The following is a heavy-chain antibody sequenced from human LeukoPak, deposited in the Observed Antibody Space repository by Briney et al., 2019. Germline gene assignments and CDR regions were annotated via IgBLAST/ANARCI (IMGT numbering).Heavy chain of an antibody. CDR1: GFTFSSYA. J-gene: IGHJ4*02. Sequence: PGGSLRLSCAASGFTFSSYAMSWVRQAPGKGLEWISTIGDSGGSTYYADSVKGRFTISRDNSKNTLDLQMNSLRVEDTALYYCAKRAGNGGVFGDWGPGTLVTVSS. D-gene: IGHD2-8*02. CDR2: IGDSGGST. CDR3: AKRAGNGGVFGD. V-gene: IGHV3-23*01.